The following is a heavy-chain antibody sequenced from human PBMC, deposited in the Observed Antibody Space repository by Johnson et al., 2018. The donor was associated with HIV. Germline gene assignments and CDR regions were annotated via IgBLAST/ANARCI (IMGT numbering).Heavy chain of an antibody. J-gene: IGHJ3*02. V-gene: IGHV3-66*01. D-gene: IGHD7-27*01. CDR1: GFTVSSNY. CDR3: AREGTWGSNDAFDI. Sequence: VQLVESGGGLVQPGGSLRLSCAASGFTVSSNYMSWVRQAPGKGLEWVSVIYSGGSTYYADSVKGRFTISRDNAKNSLYLQMNSLRAEDTAVYYCAREGTWGSNDAFDIWGQGTMVTVS. CDR2: IYSGGST.